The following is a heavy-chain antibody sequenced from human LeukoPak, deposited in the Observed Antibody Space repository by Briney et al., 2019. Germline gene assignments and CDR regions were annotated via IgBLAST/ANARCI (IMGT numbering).Heavy chain of an antibody. Sequence: NPSETLSLTCTVSGGSISSGRFYWGWIRQPPGKGLEWIGSIYYSGTTYYNPSLKSRVTISVDTSKNQFSLKLSSVTAADTAVYYCARQKSREGYYYFDYWGQGTLVTVSS. CDR3: ARQKSREGYYYFDY. J-gene: IGHJ4*02. V-gene: IGHV4-39*01. CDR1: GGSISSGRFY. CDR2: IYYSGTT. D-gene: IGHD3-22*01.